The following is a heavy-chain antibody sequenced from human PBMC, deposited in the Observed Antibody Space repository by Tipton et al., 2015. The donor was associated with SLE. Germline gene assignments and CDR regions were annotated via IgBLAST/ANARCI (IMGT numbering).Heavy chain of an antibody. J-gene: IGHJ5*02. V-gene: IGHV4-34*01. CDR1: GGSFSGYY. CDR2: INHSGST. D-gene: IGHD3-10*01. Sequence: GLVKPSETLSLTCAVYGGSFSGYYWSWIRQPPGKGLEWIGEINHSGSTNYNPSLKSRVTISVDTSKNQFSLKLSSVTAADTAVYYCARGKTMVRGGWFDPWGQGTLVTVSS. CDR3: ARGKTMVRGGWFDP.